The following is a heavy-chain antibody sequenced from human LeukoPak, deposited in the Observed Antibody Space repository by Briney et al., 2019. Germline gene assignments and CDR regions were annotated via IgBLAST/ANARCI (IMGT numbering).Heavy chain of an antibody. CDR1: GYTFTSYG. D-gene: IGHD3-10*01. Sequence: ASVKVSCKASGYTFTSYGISWVRQAPGQGLEWMGRISAYNGNTNYAQKLQGRVTMTTDTSTSTAYMELRSLGSDDTAVYYCAGDVRPYYYGSGAPDYWGQGTLVTVSS. V-gene: IGHV1-18*01. J-gene: IGHJ4*02. CDR2: ISAYNGNT. CDR3: AGDVRPYYYGSGAPDY.